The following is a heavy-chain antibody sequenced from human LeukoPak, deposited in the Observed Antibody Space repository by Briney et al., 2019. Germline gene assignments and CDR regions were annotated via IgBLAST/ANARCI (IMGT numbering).Heavy chain of an antibody. CDR2: ISAYNGNT. D-gene: IGHD3-10*01. J-gene: IGHJ6*04. CDR1: GYTFTSYG. V-gene: IGHV1-18*04. CDR3: ARVGDYYGSGSYEVFYYYFGMDV. Sequence: ASVKVSCKASGYTFTSYGIGWVRQAPGQGLEWMGWISAYNGNTNYAQKLQGRVTMTTDTSTSTAYMELRSLRSDDTAVYYCARVGDYYGSGSYEVFYYYFGMDVWGKGTTVTVSS.